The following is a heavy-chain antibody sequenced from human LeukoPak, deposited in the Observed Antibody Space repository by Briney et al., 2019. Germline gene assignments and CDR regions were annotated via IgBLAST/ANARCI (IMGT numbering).Heavy chain of an antibody. D-gene: IGHD4-17*01. V-gene: IGHV3-7*03. CDR1: GFTFSSYS. CDR2: IKEDGSEK. J-gene: IGHJ4*02. Sequence: GGSLRLSCAASGFTFSSYSMNWVRQAPGKGLEWVANIKEDGSEKYYVDSVKGRFTISRDNAKNSLYLQMNSLRAEDTALYYCARAPGDYGDPFDYWGQGTLVTVSS. CDR3: ARAPGDYGDPFDY.